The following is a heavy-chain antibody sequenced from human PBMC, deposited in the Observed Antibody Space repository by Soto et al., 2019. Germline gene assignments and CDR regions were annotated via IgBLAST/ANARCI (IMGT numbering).Heavy chain of an antibody. CDR3: ARKGVAFDY. V-gene: IGHV3-21*01. CDR1: GGAFIRYS. CDR2: ISSTTNYI. Sequence: GAPKSLSSAAPGGAFIRYSMNRVSQATGKGLEWVSSISSTTNYIYYADSVKGRFTISRDNAKNSLFLQMNSLRDEDTAVYYCARKGVAFDYWGQGARVTGSA. D-gene: IGHD3-3*01. J-gene: IGHJ4*02.